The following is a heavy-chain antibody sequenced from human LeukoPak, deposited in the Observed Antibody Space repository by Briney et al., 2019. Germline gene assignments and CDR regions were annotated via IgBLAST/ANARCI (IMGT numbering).Heavy chain of an antibody. CDR2: IIPIFGTA. V-gene: IGHV1-69*19. CDR1: GGTFSSYA. D-gene: IGHD6-13*01. Sequence: ASVKVSCKASGGTFSSYAISWVRQAPGQGLEWMGGIIPIFGTANYAQKFQGRVTITADESTSTAYMELSSLRSEDTAVYYCARGYSSSPPRWAFDYWGQGTLVTVPS. J-gene: IGHJ4*02. CDR3: ARGYSSSPPRWAFDY.